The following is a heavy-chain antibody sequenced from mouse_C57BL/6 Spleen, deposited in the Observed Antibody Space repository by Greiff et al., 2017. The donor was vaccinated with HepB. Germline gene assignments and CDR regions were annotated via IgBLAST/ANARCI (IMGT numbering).Heavy chain of an antibody. CDR3: ARNYYGSSHYFDY. CDR2: INPSSGYT. D-gene: IGHD1-1*01. Sequence: QVQLQQSGAELAKPGASVKLSCKASGYTFTSYWMHWVKQRPGQGLEWIGYINPSSGYTKYNQKFKDKATLTADKSSSTAYMQLSSLTYEDSAVYCCARNYYGSSHYFDYWGQGTTLTVSS. CDR1: GYTFTSYW. V-gene: IGHV1-7*01. J-gene: IGHJ2*01.